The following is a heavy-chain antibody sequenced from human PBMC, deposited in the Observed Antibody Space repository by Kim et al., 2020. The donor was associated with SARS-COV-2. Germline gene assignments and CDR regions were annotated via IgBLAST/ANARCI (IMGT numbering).Heavy chain of an antibody. V-gene: IGHV1-24*01. CDR2: FDPEDGET. CDR3: ATALYDILTGSLHYGMDV. CDR1: GYTLTELS. Sequence: ASVKVSCKVSGYTLTELSMHWVRQAPGKGLEWMGGFDPEDGETIYAQKFQGRVTMTEDTSTDTAYMELSSLRSEDTAVYYCATALYDILTGSLHYGMDVWGQGTTVTVSS. J-gene: IGHJ6*02. D-gene: IGHD3-9*01.